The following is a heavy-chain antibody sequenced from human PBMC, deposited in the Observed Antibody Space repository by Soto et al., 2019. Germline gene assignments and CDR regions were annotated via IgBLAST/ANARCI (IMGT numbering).Heavy chain of an antibody. V-gene: IGHV4-30-4*01. Sequence: SETLSLTCTVSGGSISSGDYYWSWIRQPPGKGLEWIGYIYYSGSTYYNPSLKSRVTISVDTSKNQFSLKLSSVTAADTAVYYCATQEADYGGNGGGMFDYWGQGTLVTVSS. CDR2: IYYSGST. CDR1: GGSISSGDYY. CDR3: ATQEADYGGNGGGMFDY. D-gene: IGHD4-17*01. J-gene: IGHJ4*02.